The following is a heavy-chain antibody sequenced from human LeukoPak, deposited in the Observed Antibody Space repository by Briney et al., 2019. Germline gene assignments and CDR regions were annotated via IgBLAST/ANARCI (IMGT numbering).Heavy chain of an antibody. CDR2: IYYSGST. Sequence: SETLSLTCTVSGGSISSDTDYWDWIRQPPGKGLEWIGTIYYSGSTYYNPSLKSRVTISVDTSNNQFSLKLSSVTAADTAVYYCGRHTSNYDYPFYYWGQGTLVTVSS. CDR3: GRHTSNYDYPFYY. J-gene: IGHJ4*02. D-gene: IGHD4-11*01. V-gene: IGHV4-39*01. CDR1: GGSISSDTDY.